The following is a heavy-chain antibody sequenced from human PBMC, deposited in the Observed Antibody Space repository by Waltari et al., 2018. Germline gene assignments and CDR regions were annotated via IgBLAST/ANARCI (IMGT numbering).Heavy chain of an antibody. CDR2: IKEDGSEK. V-gene: IGHV3-7*01. J-gene: IGHJ3*02. CDR1: GFTFSSYG. Sequence: EVQLVESGGDLVQPGGSLRLSWAASGFTFSSYGMCWVRQAQGKGLEWVANIKEDGSEKYYVDSVKGRFTISRDNAKNSLYLQMNSLRAEDSAVYYCARTQWDSTSRRAFDIWGQGTVVTVSS. D-gene: IGHD1-26*01. CDR3: ARTQWDSTSRRAFDI.